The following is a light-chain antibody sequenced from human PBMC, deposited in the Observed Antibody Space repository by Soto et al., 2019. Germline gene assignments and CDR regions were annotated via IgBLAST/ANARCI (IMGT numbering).Light chain of an antibody. CDR3: QQPYSTPYT. J-gene: IGKJ2*01. CDR2: RAS. V-gene: IGKV1-39*01. CDR1: QTISNF. Sequence: DIQMTQSPSSLSASVGDRITITCRASQTISNFLNWYHQRPGKAPKLLIFRASSLQSGAPSKFTGSGSGTDFTLTISDLQPEDFATYYCQQPYSTPYTFGQGTNLEIK.